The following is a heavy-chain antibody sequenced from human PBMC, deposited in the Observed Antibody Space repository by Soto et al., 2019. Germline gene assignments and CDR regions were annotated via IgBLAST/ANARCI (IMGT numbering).Heavy chain of an antibody. D-gene: IGHD6-19*01. CDR3: ARGLQVGYSSDWTDFDY. J-gene: IGHJ4*02. CDR2: INVGNDNT. Sequence: QVQLVQSGAEVKKPGASVKVSCKASGYTFTSYAMHWVRQAPGQRLEWMGWINVGNDNTKYSQKFQGRVTITRDTSASTAYMELSSLRSEDTAVYYCARGLQVGYSSDWTDFDYWGQGSLVTVSS. CDR1: GYTFTSYA. V-gene: IGHV1-3*01.